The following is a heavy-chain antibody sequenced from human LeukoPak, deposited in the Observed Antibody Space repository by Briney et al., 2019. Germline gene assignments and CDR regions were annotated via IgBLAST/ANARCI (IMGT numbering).Heavy chain of an antibody. V-gene: IGHV1-2*02. D-gene: IGHD5-12*01. CDR2: MNPDSGYT. CDR3: AREYSAHDY. J-gene: IGHJ4*02. Sequence: WXRQXPXQXLEWMGWMNPDSGYTSCAQKFQGRVTMTRDTSITTAYMELNRLISDDTAVYFCAREYSAHDYWGQGTLVTISS.